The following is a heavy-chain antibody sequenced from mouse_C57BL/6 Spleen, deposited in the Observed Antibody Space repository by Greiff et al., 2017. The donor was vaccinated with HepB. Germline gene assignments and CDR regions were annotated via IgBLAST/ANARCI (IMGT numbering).Heavy chain of an antibody. D-gene: IGHD2-1*01. CDR2: IYPRSGNT. Sequence: QVHVKQSGAELARPGASVKLSCKASGYTFTSYGISWVKQRTGQGLEWIGEIYPRSGNTYYNEKFKGKATLTADKSSSTAYMELRSLTSEDSAVYFCAGNYWFAYWGQGTLVTVSA. CDR3: AGNYWFAY. V-gene: IGHV1-81*01. J-gene: IGHJ3*01. CDR1: GYTFTSYG.